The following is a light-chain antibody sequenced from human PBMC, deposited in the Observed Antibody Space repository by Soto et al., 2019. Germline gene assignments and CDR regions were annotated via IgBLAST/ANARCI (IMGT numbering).Light chain of an antibody. V-gene: IGKV3-15*01. CDR1: HSVSSN. CDR3: QQYNTWPPWK. CDR2: GAS. Sequence: EIVMTQSPATLSVSPGERATLSCRASHSVSSNLAWYQQKPGQAPRLLIYGASTRATGIPARFSGSGSGTEFTLTISSLQSEDFAVYYCQQYNTWPPWKFGQGTKVE. J-gene: IGKJ1*01.